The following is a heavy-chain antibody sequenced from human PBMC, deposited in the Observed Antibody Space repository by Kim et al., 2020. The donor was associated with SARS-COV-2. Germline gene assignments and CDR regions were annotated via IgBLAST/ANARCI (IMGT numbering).Heavy chain of an antibody. CDR2: MNPNSGNT. CDR3: ARAVWFRELLVRYYFDY. Sequence: ASVKVSCKASGYTFTSYDINWVRQATGQGLEWMGWMNPNSGNTGYAQKFQGRVTMTRNTSISTAYMELSSLRSEDTAVYYCARAVWFRELLVRYYFDYWGQGTLVTVPS. V-gene: IGHV1-8*01. J-gene: IGHJ4*02. D-gene: IGHD3-10*01. CDR1: GYTFTSYD.